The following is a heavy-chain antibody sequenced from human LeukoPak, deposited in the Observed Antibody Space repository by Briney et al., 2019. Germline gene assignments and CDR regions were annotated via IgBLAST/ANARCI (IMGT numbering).Heavy chain of an antibody. CDR2: IYYSGST. CDR3: ARLWGSSVFEAFDI. J-gene: IGHJ3*02. D-gene: IGHD3-16*01. Sequence: SETLSLTCTVSGGSITGNYWSWIRQPPGKGLEWIGYIYYSGSTNYNPSLKSRVTISVDMSKNQFSLKLSSVTAADTAVYYCARLWGSSVFEAFDIWGQGTMVTVSS. CDR1: GGSITGNY. V-gene: IGHV4-59*01.